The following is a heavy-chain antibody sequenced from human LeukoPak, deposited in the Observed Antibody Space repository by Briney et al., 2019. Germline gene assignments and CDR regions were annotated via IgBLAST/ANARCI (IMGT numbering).Heavy chain of an antibody. V-gene: IGHV3-23*01. J-gene: IGHJ3*02. CDR2: TSGSYST. CDR3: ALNGREVPSGAFDI. D-gene: IGHD3-16*02. CDR1: GFTFSNYA. Sequence: PGGSLRLSCAASGFTFSNYAMSWVRQAPGKGLEWASLTSGSYSTYYADSVKGRFTISRDNSKNTLYLQMNSLRAEDTAVYYCALNGREVPSGAFDIWGQGTMVTVSS.